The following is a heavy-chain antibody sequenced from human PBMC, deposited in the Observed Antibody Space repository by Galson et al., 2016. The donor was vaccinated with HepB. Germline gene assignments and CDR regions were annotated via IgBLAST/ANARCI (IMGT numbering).Heavy chain of an antibody. Sequence: SLRLSCAASGFTFSSYAMSWVRQAPGKGLEWVSSISTSEGSTYYTGSVRGRFTISRDNSRNTLYLEMSSLRADDTAVYYCAKRWATGMVSQFDLWGQGTLVTVSS. V-gene: IGHV3-23*01. CDR2: ISTSEGST. CDR1: GFTFSSYA. CDR3: AKRWATGMVSQFDL. J-gene: IGHJ5*02. D-gene: IGHD5-18*01.